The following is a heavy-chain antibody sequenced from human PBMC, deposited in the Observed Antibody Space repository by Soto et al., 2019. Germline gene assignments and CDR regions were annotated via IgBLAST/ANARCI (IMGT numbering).Heavy chain of an antibody. CDR2: INPSRGSP. J-gene: IGHJ6*02. Sequence: GREWLGIINPSRGSPSYAQTCQGRVTMTRDTSTSTVHMELSSMRSEDNAVYYCARVLYLWDGYDYCYGMDGWGQGTKV. CDR3: ARVLYLWDGYDYCYGMDG. V-gene: IGHV1-46*01. D-gene: IGHD3-16*01.